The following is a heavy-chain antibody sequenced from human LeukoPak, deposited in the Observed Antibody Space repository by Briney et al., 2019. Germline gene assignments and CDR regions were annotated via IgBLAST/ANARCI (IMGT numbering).Heavy chain of an antibody. CDR1: GGSFSGYY. J-gene: IGHJ6*02. CDR3: ARVGTYYDILTGYPTPFYYGMDV. V-gene: IGHV4-34*01. CDR2: INHSGST. Sequence: PLETLSLTCAVYGGSFSGYYWSWIRQPPGKGLEWIGEINHSGSTNYNPSLKSRVTISVDTSKNQFSLKLSSVTPEDTAVYYCARVGTYYDILTGYPTPFYYGMDVWGQGTTVTVSS. D-gene: IGHD3-9*01.